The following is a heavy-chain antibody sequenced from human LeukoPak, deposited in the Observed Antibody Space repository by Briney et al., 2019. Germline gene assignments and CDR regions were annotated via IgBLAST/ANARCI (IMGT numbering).Heavy chain of an antibody. J-gene: IGHJ4*02. CDR3: AKHAYGSGKQATDY. D-gene: IGHD3-10*01. Sequence: PGGSLRLSCAASGFTFSSYGMHWVRQAPGKGLEWVAFIRYDGSNKYYADSVKGRFTISRDNSKNTLYLQMNSLRADDTPVYYCAKHAYGSGKQATDYWGQGTLVTVSS. CDR2: IRYDGSNK. CDR1: GFTFSSYG. V-gene: IGHV3-30*02.